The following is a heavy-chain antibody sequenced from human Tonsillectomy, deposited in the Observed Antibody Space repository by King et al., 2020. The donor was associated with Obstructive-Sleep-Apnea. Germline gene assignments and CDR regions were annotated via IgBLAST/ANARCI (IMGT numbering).Heavy chain of an antibody. J-gene: IGHJ4*02. D-gene: IGHD3-16*01. CDR1: GYTFTGYY. Sequence: QVQLVESGAEVARPGASVKVSCKASGYTFTGYYVHWVRQAPGQGLEWMGWMNSNSGDTKYAEKFQGRVTMTRDRSITTVYMDLSRLRSDDTAVYYCAREDMGENTRVDNWGQGTLVTVSS. CDR3: AREDMGENTRVDN. CDR2: MNSNSGDT. V-gene: IGHV1-2*02.